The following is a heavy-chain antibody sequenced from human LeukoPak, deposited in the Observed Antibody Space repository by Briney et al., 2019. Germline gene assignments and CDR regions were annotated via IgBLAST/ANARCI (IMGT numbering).Heavy chain of an antibody. CDR1: GFTFSSYS. D-gene: IGHD5-12*01. J-gene: IGHJ4*02. CDR2: ISSSSSYI. Sequence: PGGSLRLTCAASGFTFSSYSMNWVGQAPGKGLEWVSSISSSSSYIYYADSVKGRFTISRDNAKNSLYLQMNSLRAEDTAVYYCARVGIVPTMRWGQGTLVTVSS. V-gene: IGHV3-21*01. CDR3: ARVGIVPTMR.